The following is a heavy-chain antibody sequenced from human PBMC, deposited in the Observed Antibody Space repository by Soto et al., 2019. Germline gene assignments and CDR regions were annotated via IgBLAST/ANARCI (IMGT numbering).Heavy chain of an antibody. CDR3: AVLGVVTYFEY. V-gene: IGHV4-39*01. CDR1: GGSISSSSYY. CDR2: IYYSGST. Sequence: PSETLSLTCTVSGGSISSSSYYWGWIRQPPGKGLEWIGSIYYSGSTYYNPSLKSRVTISVDTSKNQFSLKLSSVTAADTAVYYCAVLGVVTYFEYWGQGTLVTVSS. J-gene: IGHJ4*02. D-gene: IGHD3-3*01.